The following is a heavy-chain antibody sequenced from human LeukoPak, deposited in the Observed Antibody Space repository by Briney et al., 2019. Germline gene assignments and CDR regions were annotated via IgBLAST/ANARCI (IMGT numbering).Heavy chain of an antibody. Sequence: TGGSLRLSCAASGFTFSSYAMSWVRQAPGKGPEWVGDIKTDGSDKYYVGSVKGRFTISRDNAKNSLYLQMNSLRAEDTAVYYCARDSLIQYGSGSYWGFDYWGQGILVTVSS. CDR2: IKTDGSDK. CDR1: GFTFSSYA. CDR3: ARDSLIQYGSGSYWGFDY. V-gene: IGHV3-7*03. J-gene: IGHJ4*02. D-gene: IGHD3-10*01.